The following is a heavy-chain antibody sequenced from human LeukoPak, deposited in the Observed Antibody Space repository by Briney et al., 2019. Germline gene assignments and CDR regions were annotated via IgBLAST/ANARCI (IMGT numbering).Heavy chain of an antibody. Sequence: SETLSLTCAVYGGSFSGYYWSWIRQPPGKGLEWIGEINHSGSTNYNPSLKSRVTISVDTSKNQFSLKLSSVTAADTAVYYCASSGDTWRPFDYWGQGTLVTVSS. V-gene: IGHV4-34*01. J-gene: IGHJ4*02. CDR2: INHSGST. D-gene: IGHD4-17*01. CDR3: ASSGDTWRPFDY. CDR1: GGSFSGYY.